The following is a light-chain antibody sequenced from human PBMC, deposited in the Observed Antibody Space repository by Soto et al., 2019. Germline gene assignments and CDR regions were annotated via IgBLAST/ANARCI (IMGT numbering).Light chain of an antibody. Sequence: DIQMTQSPSTLSASVGDRDTITCRASQSIASRLAWYQQKPGKAPNLLIYDASTLESGVPSRFSGSGSGTEFTLTISSLQPDDFASYYCQQYNNFSPTFGGGTKVEIK. J-gene: IGKJ4*01. CDR3: QQYNNFSPT. V-gene: IGKV1-5*01. CDR2: DAS. CDR1: QSIASR.